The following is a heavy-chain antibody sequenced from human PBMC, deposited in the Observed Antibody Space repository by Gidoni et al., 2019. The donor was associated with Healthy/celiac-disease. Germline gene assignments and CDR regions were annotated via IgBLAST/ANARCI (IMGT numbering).Heavy chain of an antibody. CDR3: ARDLGEYSSSSGDAFDI. Sequence: QVQLVESGGGVVQPGRSLRLSCAASGFTFSRYGMHWVRQAPGKGLEWVAVIWYDGSKKYYADSVKGRFTISRDNSKNTLYLQMNSLRAEDTAVYYCARDLGEYSSSSGDAFDIWGQGTMVTVSS. CDR1: GFTFSRYG. J-gene: IGHJ3*02. D-gene: IGHD6-6*01. V-gene: IGHV3-33*01. CDR2: IWYDGSKK.